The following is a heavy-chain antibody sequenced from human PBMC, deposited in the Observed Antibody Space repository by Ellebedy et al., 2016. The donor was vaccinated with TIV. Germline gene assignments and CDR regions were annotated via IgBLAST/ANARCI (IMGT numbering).Heavy chain of an antibody. CDR2: ISASGGST. V-gene: IGHV3-23*01. J-gene: IGHJ6*02. D-gene: IGHD4-17*01. CDR3: AKSRDYGDYYGMDV. Sequence: GESLKISXAASGFTFDDYAMHWVRQAPGKGLEWVSVISASGGSTYYAESVKGRFTISRDNSKSTLYLQMNSLRAEDTAVYYCAKSRDYGDYYGMDVWGQGTTVTVSS. CDR1: GFTFDDYA.